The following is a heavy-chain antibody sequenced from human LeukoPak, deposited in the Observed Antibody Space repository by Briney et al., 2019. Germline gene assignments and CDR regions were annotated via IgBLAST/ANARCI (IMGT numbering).Heavy chain of an antibody. D-gene: IGHD6-19*01. CDR3: ARDSVEYSSGWSPYYYGMDV. Sequence: ASVKVSCTVSGYTLTELSMHWVRQAPGKGLEWMGGFDPEDGETIYAQKFRGRVTMTEDTSTDTAYMELSSLRSEDTAVYYCARDSVEYSSGWSPYYYGMDVWGQGTTVTVSS. CDR1: GYTLTELS. CDR2: FDPEDGET. J-gene: IGHJ6*02. V-gene: IGHV1-24*01.